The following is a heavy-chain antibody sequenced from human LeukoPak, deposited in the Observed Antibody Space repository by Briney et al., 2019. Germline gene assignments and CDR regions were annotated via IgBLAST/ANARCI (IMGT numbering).Heavy chain of an antibody. V-gene: IGHV4-31*03. CDR3: ARNPHGDYVGWFDY. D-gene: IGHD4-17*01. CDR1: GGSISSGGYY. CDR2: IYYSGST. J-gene: IGHJ4*02. Sequence: SETLSLTCTVSGGSISSGGYYWRWIRQHPGKGLEWIGYIYYSGSTYYNPSLKSRVTISVDTSKNQFSLKLSSVTAADTAVYYCARNPHGDYVGWFDYWGQGTLVTVSS.